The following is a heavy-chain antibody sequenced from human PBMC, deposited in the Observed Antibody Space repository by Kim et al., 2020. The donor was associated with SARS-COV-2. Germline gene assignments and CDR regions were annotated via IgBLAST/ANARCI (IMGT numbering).Heavy chain of an antibody. D-gene: IGHD2-21*02. Sequence: GGSLRLSCAASGFTFSSYAMSWVRQAPGKGLEWVSAISGSGGSTYYADSVKGRFTISRDNSKNTLYLQMNSLRAEDTAVYYCAKDFGQGVVTTFFGYDYWGQGTLVTVSS. J-gene: IGHJ4*02. CDR3: AKDFGQGVVTTFFGYDY. CDR2: ISGSGGST. V-gene: IGHV3-23*01. CDR1: GFTFSSYA.